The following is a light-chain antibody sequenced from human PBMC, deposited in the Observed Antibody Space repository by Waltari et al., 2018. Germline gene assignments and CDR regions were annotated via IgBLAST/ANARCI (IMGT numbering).Light chain of an antibody. CDR2: GVS. Sequence: QSALTQPASVSGSPGQSITISCTGTSSDIGDYNFVSWYQQFPGKAPKLMSLGVSNRPSGVANGFSGSKSGNTASLTISGLQAEDEADYYCTSYTRSNTWVFGGGTKVTVL. CDR1: SSDIGDYNF. CDR3: TSYTRSNTWV. J-gene: IGLJ3*02. V-gene: IGLV2-14*01.